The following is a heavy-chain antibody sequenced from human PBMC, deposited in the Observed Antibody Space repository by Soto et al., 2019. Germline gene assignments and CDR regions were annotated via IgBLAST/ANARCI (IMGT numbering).Heavy chain of an antibody. CDR2: IYYSGST. Sequence: SETLSLTCTVSGGSISSYYWSWIRQPPGKGLEWIGSIYYSGSTYYNPSLKSRVTISVDTSKNQFSLKLSSVTAADTAVYYCARRIAVAGTFYYYYYGMDVWGQGTTVTVSS. CDR3: ARRIAVAGTFYYYYYGMDV. CDR1: GGSISSYY. D-gene: IGHD6-19*01. J-gene: IGHJ6*02. V-gene: IGHV4-59*05.